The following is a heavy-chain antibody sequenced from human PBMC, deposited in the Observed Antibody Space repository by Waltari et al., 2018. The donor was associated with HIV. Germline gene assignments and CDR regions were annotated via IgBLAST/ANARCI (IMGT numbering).Heavy chain of an antibody. CDR1: GFKFSSYG. D-gene: IGHD3-10*01. CDR2: IGYDGSET. CDR3: AKATGRRSGPYDS. Sequence: QVQLVESGGGIVRPGRSLRLSSVASGFKFSSYGMHWVRQVPGKGPEWVAGIGYDGSETDYADSVRGRFTISRDNAKNTLSLHMDRLTLDDTALYYFAKATGRRSGPYDSWGQGTLVTVSS. J-gene: IGHJ4*02. V-gene: IGHV3-30*18.